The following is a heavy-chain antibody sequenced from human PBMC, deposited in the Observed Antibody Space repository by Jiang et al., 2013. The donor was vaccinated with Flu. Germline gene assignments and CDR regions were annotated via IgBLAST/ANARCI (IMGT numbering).Heavy chain of an antibody. CDR1: GFTFSSYT. D-gene: IGHD6-13*01. V-gene: IGHV3-21*01. J-gene: IGHJ5*02. CDR2: ISSSSSYI. CDR3: ARLYSSSPGGGFDP. Sequence: QLLESGGGLVKPGGSLRLSCAASGFTFSSYTMNWVRQAPGKGLEWVSSISSSSSYIYYADSVKGRFTISRDNAKNSLYLQMNSLRAEDTAVYYCARLYSSSPGGGFDPWGQGTLVTVSS.